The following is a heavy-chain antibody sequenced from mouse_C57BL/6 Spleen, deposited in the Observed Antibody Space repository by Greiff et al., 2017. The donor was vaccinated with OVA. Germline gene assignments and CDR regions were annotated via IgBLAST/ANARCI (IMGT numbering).Heavy chain of an antibody. Sequence: QVQLQQPGAELVMPGASVKLSCKASGYTFTSYWMHWVKQRPGQGLEWIGEIDPSDSYTNYNQKFKGKSTLTVDKSSSTAYMQLSSLTSEDSAVYYCARGDSSGYHYFDYWGQGTTLTVSS. V-gene: IGHV1-69*01. D-gene: IGHD3-2*02. CDR1: GYTFTSYW. J-gene: IGHJ2*01. CDR2: IDPSDSYT. CDR3: ARGDSSGYHYFDY.